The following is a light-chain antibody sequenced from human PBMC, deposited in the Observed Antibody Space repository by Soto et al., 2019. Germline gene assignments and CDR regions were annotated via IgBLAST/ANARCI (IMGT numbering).Light chain of an antibody. V-gene: IGLV2-23*01. CDR1: SSDVGSYNF. J-gene: IGLJ2*01. CDR2: EGS. CDR3: CSYAGSGTLV. Sequence: QSVLTQPASVSGSPGQSITISCTGTSSDVGSYNFVSWYQHHPGKAPKLMIYEGSKRPSGVSYRFSGSKSGNTASLTISGLQAEDEADYYCCSYAGSGTLVFGGGTKLTVL.